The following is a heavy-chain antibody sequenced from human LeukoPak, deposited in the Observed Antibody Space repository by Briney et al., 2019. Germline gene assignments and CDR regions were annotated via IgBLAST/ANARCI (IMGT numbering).Heavy chain of an antibody. Sequence: WASVKVSCKASGYTFTGYYMHWVRQAPGQGLEWMGRINPNSGGTNYAQKLQGRVTMTRDTSISTAYMELSRLRSDDTAVYYCARDVGDGYLRYFDYWGQGTLVTVSS. J-gene: IGHJ4*02. CDR1: GYTFTGYY. V-gene: IGHV1-2*06. D-gene: IGHD5-24*01. CDR2: INPNSGGT. CDR3: ARDVGDGYLRYFDY.